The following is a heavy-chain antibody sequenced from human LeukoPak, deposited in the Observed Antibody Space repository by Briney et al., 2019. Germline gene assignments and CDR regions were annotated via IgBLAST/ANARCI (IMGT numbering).Heavy chain of an antibody. V-gene: IGHV3-33*01. CDR1: GVNFRGYG. J-gene: IGHJ4*01. CDR2: IWYDGSNK. Sequence: PGCSLRLFSAAEGVNFRGYGMYRARRAPGQGMEWVAVIWYDGSNKFNADSVKGRFTISRDNSKNTLYLQMNSLRAEDTAVYYCARRLYSSSWSHYDGWGHGTLVTVSS. D-gene: IGHD6-13*01. CDR3: ARRLYSSSWSHYDG.